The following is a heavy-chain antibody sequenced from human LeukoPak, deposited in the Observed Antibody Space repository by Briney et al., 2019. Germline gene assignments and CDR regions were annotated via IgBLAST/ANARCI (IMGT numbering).Heavy chain of an antibody. CDR2: ISYDGSNK. D-gene: IGHD3-10*01. V-gene: IGHV3-30-3*01. Sequence: GGSLRLSCAASGFTFSSYAMHWVRQAPGKGLEWVAVISYDGSNKYYADSVKGRFTISRDNSKNTLYLQMNSLRVEDTGVYHCARASPYGSGSYETFDYWGQGTLVTVSS. J-gene: IGHJ4*02. CDR1: GFTFSSYA. CDR3: ARASPYGSGSYETFDY.